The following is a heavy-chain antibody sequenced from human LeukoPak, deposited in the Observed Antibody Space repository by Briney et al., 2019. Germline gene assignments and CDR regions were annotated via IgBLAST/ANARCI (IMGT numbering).Heavy chain of an antibody. Sequence: SETLSLTCAVYGGSFSGYYWNWIRQPPGKGLEWIGEINHSGSTNYSPSLKSRVTISVDTSKNQFSLKLSSVTAADTAVYYCAREGRYIVGATDFYYFDYWGQGTLVTVSS. CDR3: AREGRYIVGATDFYYFDY. V-gene: IGHV4-34*01. CDR2: INHSGST. CDR1: GGSFSGYY. J-gene: IGHJ4*02. D-gene: IGHD1-26*01.